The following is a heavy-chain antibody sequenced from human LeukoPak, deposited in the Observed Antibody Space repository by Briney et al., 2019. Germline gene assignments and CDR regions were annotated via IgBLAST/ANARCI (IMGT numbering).Heavy chain of an antibody. Sequence: GASVKVSCKASGYTFTDYYMHWVQQAPGKGLEWMGRVDPEDGETIYAEKFQGRVTITADTSTDTAYMELSSLRSDDTAVYYCARSEAGATPDAFDIWGQGTMVTVSS. CDR3: ARSEAGATPDAFDI. CDR2: VDPEDGET. CDR1: GYTFTDYY. V-gene: IGHV1-69-2*01. J-gene: IGHJ3*02. D-gene: IGHD1-26*01.